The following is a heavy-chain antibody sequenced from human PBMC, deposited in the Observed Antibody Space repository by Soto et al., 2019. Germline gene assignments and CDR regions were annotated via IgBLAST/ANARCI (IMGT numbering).Heavy chain of an antibody. CDR3: ASYVLGTYPFFDQ. CDR1: GASVSSYY. Sequence: SETLSLTCAVSGASVSSYYWNWIRQPPGKGLEWIGYIWYSGSSNYNPSLKSRVTISLDTSQNQFSLKLTSVTAADTAVYYFASYVLGTYPFFDQWGRGTLVTVSS. V-gene: IGHV4-59*02. D-gene: IGHD3-10*01. J-gene: IGHJ4*02. CDR2: IWYSGSS.